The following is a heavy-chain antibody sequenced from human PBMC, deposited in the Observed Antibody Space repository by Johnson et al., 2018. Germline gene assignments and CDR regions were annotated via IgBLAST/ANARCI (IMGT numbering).Heavy chain of an antibody. V-gene: IGHV3-7*01. CDR3: ARGDAFDL. CDR2: INQNGAEK. Sequence: VQLVESGGGLVQPGGSLRLSCAASGFTFRNYWMSWVRQPPGKRLEWLVSINQNGAEKVCVDSVKGRFTISRDNAKNSLYLQMSNLGADDTAVYYCARGDAFDLWGQVTMVTVSS. J-gene: IGHJ3*01. CDR1: GFTFRNYW.